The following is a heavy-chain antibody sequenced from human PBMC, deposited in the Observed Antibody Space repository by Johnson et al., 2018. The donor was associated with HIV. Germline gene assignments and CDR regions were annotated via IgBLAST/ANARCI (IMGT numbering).Heavy chain of an antibody. J-gene: IGHJ3*02. CDR3: ARGYGDYTRAYDAFDI. V-gene: IGHV3-23*04. Sequence: VQLVESGGGVVQPGRSLRLSCAASGFTFSSYAMSWVRQAPGKGLEWVSTISGSGGSTYYADSVKGRFTISRDNSKNTLYLQLNSLRAEDTAVYFCARGYGDYTRAYDAFDIWGQGTMVTVSS. CDR1: GFTFSSYA. CDR2: ISGSGGST. D-gene: IGHD4-17*01.